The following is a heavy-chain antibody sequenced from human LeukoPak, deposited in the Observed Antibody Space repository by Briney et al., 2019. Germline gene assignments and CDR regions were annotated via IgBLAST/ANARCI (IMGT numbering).Heavy chain of an antibody. Sequence: PGGSLRLSCAASGFTFSSYSMNRVRQAPGKGLEWVSSISSSSSYIYYADSVKGRFTISRDNAKNSLYLQMNSLRAEDTAVCYCARDGGSGNPVFVHDYWGQGTLVTVSS. D-gene: IGHD3-16*01. J-gene: IGHJ4*02. CDR1: GFTFSSYS. CDR3: ARDGGSGNPVFVHDY. V-gene: IGHV3-21*01. CDR2: ISSSSSYI.